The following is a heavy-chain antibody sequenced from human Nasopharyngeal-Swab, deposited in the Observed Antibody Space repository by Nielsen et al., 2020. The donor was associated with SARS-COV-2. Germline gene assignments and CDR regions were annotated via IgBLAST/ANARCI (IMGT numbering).Heavy chain of an antibody. V-gene: IGHV3-23*01. CDR1: GFTFSSYA. CDR2: ISGYGGELT. D-gene: IGHD3-3*01. Sequence: GESPKIPFATPGFTFSSYAMSWVRQAPGKGLEWVSGISGYGGELTYYATSVKGRFTISRDNSKNTLYLQMNSLRVEDTAVYYCAKGRAYRVVNAQGGALDVWGQGTMVTVSA. CDR3: AKGRAYRVVNAQGGALDV. J-gene: IGHJ3*01.